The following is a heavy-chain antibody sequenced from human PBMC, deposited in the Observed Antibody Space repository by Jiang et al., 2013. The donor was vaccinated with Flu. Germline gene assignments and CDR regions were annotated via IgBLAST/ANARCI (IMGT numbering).Heavy chain of an antibody. CDR3: ARVLGVYGDYGNWFDP. D-gene: IGHD4-17*01. Sequence: GLVKPSETLSLTCTVSGGSISSYYWSWIRQPPGKGLEWIGYIYYSGSTNYNPSLKSRVTISVDTSKNQFSLKLSSVTAADTAVYYCARVLGVYGDYGNWFDPWGQGTLVTVSS. CDR2: IYYSGST. CDR1: GGSISSYY. J-gene: IGHJ5*02. V-gene: IGHV4-59*01.